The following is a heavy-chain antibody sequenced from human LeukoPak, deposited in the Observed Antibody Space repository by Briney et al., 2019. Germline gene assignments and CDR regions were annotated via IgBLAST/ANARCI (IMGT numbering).Heavy chain of an antibody. J-gene: IGHJ4*02. CDR3: ARDCSGGSCYQRRGFDY. CDR1: GGTFSSYA. CDR2: IIPIFVTA. Sequence: GASVKVSCKASGGTFSSYAISWVRQAPGQGLEWMGGIIPIFVTANYAQKFQGRVTITADKSTSTAYMELSSLRSEDTAVYYCARDCSGGSCYQRRGFDYWGQGTLVTVSS. D-gene: IGHD2-15*01. V-gene: IGHV1-69*06.